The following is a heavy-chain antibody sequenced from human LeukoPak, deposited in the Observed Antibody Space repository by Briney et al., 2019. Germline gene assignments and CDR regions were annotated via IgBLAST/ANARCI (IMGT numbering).Heavy chain of an antibody. Sequence: ASVKVSCKASGGTFSTFSLSWVRQAPGQGLEWMGWISAYNGNTNYAQKLQGRVTMTTDTSTSTAYMELRSLRSDDTAVYYCARVGNDYGDLGSHDYWGQGTLVTVSS. CDR3: ARVGNDYGDLGSHDY. CDR2: ISAYNGNT. D-gene: IGHD4-17*01. CDR1: GGTFSTFS. V-gene: IGHV1-18*01. J-gene: IGHJ4*02.